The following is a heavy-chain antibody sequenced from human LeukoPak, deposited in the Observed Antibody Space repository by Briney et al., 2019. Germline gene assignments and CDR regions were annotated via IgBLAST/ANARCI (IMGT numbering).Heavy chain of an antibody. CDR3: ARHEGAAGTQVGY. CDR1: GYSISSGYY. J-gene: IGHJ4*02. Sequence: KPSETLSLTCTVSGYSISSGYYWGWIRQPPGKGLEWIGSIYHSGRTFYNPSLKSRVTISVDTSKNQFSLKLSSVTAADTAVYYCARHEGAAGTQVGYWGQGTLVTVSS. CDR2: IYHSGRT. D-gene: IGHD6-13*01. V-gene: IGHV4-38-2*02.